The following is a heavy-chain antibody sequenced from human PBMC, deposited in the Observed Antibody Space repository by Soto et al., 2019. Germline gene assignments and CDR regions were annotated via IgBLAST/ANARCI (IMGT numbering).Heavy chain of an antibody. V-gene: IGHV4-59*08. Sequence: SETLSLTCTVSGGSISSYYWNWIRQPPGKGLEWIGYIYYRGNTNYNPSLKSRVTISVDTSKNQFSLKLSSVTAADTAVYYCARQPGYYDILTGYSTYYFYYWGQGTPVTVSS. J-gene: IGHJ4*02. CDR3: ARQPGYYDILTGYSTYYFYY. CDR1: GGSISSYY. CDR2: IYYRGNT. D-gene: IGHD3-9*01.